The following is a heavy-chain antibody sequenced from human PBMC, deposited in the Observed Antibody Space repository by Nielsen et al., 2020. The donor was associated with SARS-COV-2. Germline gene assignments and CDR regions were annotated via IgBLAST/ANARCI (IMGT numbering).Heavy chain of an antibody. CDR1: GFIFDDYG. CDR3: ARDWSRAFDV. CDR2: IKPDGSEK. Sequence: GESLKISCTASGFIFDDYGVNWFRQAPGKGLEWVADIKPDGSEKFYVDSVKGRFTISRDNAKNSMSLQMNSLRVEDTAVYYCARDWSRAFDVWGQGTMVTVSS. V-gene: IGHV3-7*01. J-gene: IGHJ3*01.